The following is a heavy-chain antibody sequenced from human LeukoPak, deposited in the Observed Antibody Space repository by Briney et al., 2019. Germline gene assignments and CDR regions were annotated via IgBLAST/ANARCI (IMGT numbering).Heavy chain of an antibody. CDR2: ISSSSSYI. CDR3: AKGLQRLLRYFDWLVDY. CDR1: GFTFSSYS. J-gene: IGHJ4*02. Sequence: PGGSLRLSCAASGFTFSSYSMNWVRQAPGKGLEWVSSISSSSSYIYYADSVKGRFTISRDNAKNTLYLQMNSLRAEDTAVYYCAKGLQRLLRYFDWLVDYWGQGTLVTVSS. V-gene: IGHV3-21*01. D-gene: IGHD3-9*01.